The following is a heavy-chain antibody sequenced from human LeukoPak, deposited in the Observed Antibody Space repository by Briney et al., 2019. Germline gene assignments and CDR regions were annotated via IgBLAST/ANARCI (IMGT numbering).Heavy chain of an antibody. J-gene: IGHJ4*02. D-gene: IGHD1-26*01. CDR3: ARDGSRIVGTKCFDY. CDR2: VYYSGST. Sequence: SETLSLTCTVSGGSISSSGYYWGWIRQPPGKGLEWIGSVYYSGSTYYNPSLKSRVTISVDTSKNQFSLKLSSVTAADTAVYYCARDGSRIVGTKCFDYWGQGTLVTVSS. CDR1: GGSISSSGYY. V-gene: IGHV4-39*07.